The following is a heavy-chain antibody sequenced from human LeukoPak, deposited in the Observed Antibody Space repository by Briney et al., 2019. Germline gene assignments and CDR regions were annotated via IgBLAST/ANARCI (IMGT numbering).Heavy chain of an antibody. D-gene: IGHD6-13*01. V-gene: IGHV1-2*02. J-gene: IGHJ3*02. Sequence: ASVKVSCKASGYTFTGYYMHWVRQAPGQGLEWMGWISPNSGGTNYAQKFQGRVTMTRDTSISTAYMELSRLRSDDTAVYYCARPLGAAAGSDAFDIWGQGTMVTVSS. CDR1: GYTFTGYY. CDR2: ISPNSGGT. CDR3: ARPLGAAAGSDAFDI.